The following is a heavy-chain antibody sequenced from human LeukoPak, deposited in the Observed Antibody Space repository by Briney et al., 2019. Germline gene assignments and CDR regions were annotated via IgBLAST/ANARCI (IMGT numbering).Heavy chain of an antibody. CDR2: INHSGST. Sequence: SETLSLTCAVYGGSFSGYYWSWIRQPPGKGLEWIGEINHSGSTNYNPSLKCRVTISVDTSKNQFSLKLSSVTAADTAVYYCARFRARGYLKNDAFDIWGQGTMVTVSS. CDR3: ARFRARGYLKNDAFDI. J-gene: IGHJ3*02. D-gene: IGHD3-22*01. V-gene: IGHV4-34*01. CDR1: GGSFSGYY.